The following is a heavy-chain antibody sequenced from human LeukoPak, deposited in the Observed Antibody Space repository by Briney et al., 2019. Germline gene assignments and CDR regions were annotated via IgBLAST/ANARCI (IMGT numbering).Heavy chain of an antibody. CDR3: ARDPEYYDFWSGSYGMDL. J-gene: IGHJ6*02. CDR1: GYTFTGYY. D-gene: IGHD3-3*01. V-gene: IGHV1-2*02. CDR2: INPNSGGT. Sequence: ASVKVSCKASGYTFTGYYMNWVRQAPGQGLEWMGWINPNSGGTNYAQKFQGRVTMTRDTSISTAYMELSRLGSDDTAVYYCARDPEYYDFWSGSYGMDLWGQGPTVTVSS.